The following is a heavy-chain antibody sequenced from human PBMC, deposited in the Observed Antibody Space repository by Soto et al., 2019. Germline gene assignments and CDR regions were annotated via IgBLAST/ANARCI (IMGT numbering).Heavy chain of an antibody. D-gene: IGHD1-26*01. CDR2: IYYSGST. Sequence: QVQLQESGPGLVKPSQTLSLTCTVSGGSIRSAVYYWSWIRQHPGKDLEWIGYIYYSGSTYYNPSLKSRVTISVDTSPNQFSLKLSSVTAADTAVYYCAREGGIVGATAADYWGQGTLVTVSS. CDR3: AREGGIVGATAADY. J-gene: IGHJ4*02. V-gene: IGHV4-31*03. CDR1: GGSIRSAVYY.